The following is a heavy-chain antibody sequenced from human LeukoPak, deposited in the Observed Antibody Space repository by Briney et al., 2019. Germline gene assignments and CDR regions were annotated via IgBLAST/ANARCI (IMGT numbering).Heavy chain of an antibody. CDR3: ARAVRYCGSDCSVDS. D-gene: IGHD2-21*01. Sequence: GGSLRLSCAASGFTFSTYTMNWVRQAPGKGLGWVSYISSSGDYIYYGDSVKGRFTISRDNAKNSLYLQMNSLRPEDTAVYYCARAVRYCGSDCSVDSWGQGTLVTVSS. J-gene: IGHJ4*02. V-gene: IGHV3-21*01. CDR1: GFTFSTYT. CDR2: ISSSGDYI.